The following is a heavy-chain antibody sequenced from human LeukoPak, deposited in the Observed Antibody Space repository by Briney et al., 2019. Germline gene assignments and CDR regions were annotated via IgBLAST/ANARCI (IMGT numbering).Heavy chain of an antibody. CDR1: GGSISSGGYY. V-gene: IGHV4-31*03. CDR2: IYYSGST. J-gene: IGHJ6*02. Sequence: SETLSLTCTVTGGSISSGGYYRSWIRQHPGKGLEWIGYIYYSGSTYYNPSLKSRVTISVDTSKNQFSLKLSSVTAADTAVYYCARDRYCGGDCYSHYGMDVWGQGTTVTVSS. D-gene: IGHD2-21*02. CDR3: ARDRYCGGDCYSHYGMDV.